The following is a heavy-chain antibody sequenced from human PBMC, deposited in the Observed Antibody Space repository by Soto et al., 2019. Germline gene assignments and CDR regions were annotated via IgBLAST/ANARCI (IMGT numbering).Heavy chain of an antibody. CDR2: INWNSGSI. CDR3: VKDESINWYSGHFRH. J-gene: IGHJ1*01. V-gene: IGHV3-9*01. Sequence: TLRLSCAASGFTFDDYAMHWVRQVPGKGLEWVSGINWNSGSIGYGDSVKGRFAISRDNAKNSLNLQMNSLSAEDTAFYYCVKDESINWYSGHFRHWGQGTLVTVS. D-gene: IGHD6-13*01. CDR1: GFTFDDYA.